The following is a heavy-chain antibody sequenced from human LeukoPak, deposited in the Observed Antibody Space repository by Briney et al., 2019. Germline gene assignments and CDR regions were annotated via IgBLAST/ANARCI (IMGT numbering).Heavy chain of an antibody. CDR2: INPNSGGA. D-gene: IGHD3-9*01. J-gene: IGHJ6*03. V-gene: IGHV1-2*02. CDR3: ARDGAYYDILTGYLLDYYYMDV. CDR1: GYTFTRYY. Sequence: ASVKVSCKASGYTFTRYYMHWVRQAPGQGLGWMGWINPNSGGAKYAQKYKGRVTMTRDTSISTVYMELSRLRSDDTDVYYCARDGAYYDILTGYLLDYYYMDVWGKGTTVTVSS.